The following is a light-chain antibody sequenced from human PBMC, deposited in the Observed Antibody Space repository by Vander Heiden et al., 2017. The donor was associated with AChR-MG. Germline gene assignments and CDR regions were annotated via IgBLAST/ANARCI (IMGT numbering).Light chain of an antibody. J-gene: IGKJ1*01. Sequence: AIQLTQSPSSLSASVGDRVTITCRASQGISSALAWYQQTPGKAPKLLIYDASNLQSGVPSRFSGSGSGTDFTLTISSLQPEDFATYYCQQVNSYPRTFGQGTKVEIK. CDR2: DAS. V-gene: IGKV1-13*02. CDR1: QGISSA. CDR3: QQVNSYPRT.